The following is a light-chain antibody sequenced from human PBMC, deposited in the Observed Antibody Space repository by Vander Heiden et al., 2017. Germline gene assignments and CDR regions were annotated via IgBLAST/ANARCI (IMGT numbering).Light chain of an antibody. J-gene: IGLJ3*02. CDR1: NIGSKS. Sequence: SHFLTQPPSVSVAPGKTARITCGGNNIGSKSVHWYQQKPGQAPVLVVYDDSARPSGIPERFSGSNSGNTATLTISRVEAGDEADYYCQVWDSSSPGGVFGGGTKLTVL. V-gene: IGLV3-21*03. CDR3: QVWDSSSPGGV. CDR2: DDS.